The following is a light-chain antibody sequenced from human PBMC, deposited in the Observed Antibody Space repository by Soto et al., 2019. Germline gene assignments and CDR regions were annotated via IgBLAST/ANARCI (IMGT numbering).Light chain of an antibody. V-gene: IGLV2-14*01. CDR1: SSDVGLYNY. Sequence: QSALTQPASVSGSPGQSITISCTGTSSDVGLYNYVSWYQHHPGKAPRLMIYDVTNRPSGVSNRFSGSKSGNTASLTISGLQAEDEADYYCSSYTSSTTYDFGTGTKVTVL. CDR2: DVT. CDR3: SSYTSSTTYD. J-gene: IGLJ1*01.